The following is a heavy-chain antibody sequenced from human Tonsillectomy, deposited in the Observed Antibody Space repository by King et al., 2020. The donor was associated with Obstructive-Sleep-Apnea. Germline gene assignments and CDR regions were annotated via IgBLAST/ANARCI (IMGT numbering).Heavy chain of an antibody. CDR2: IYPGDSDD. D-gene: IGHD3-22*01. V-gene: IGHV5-51*01. Sequence: VQLVESGAEVKEPGESLKISCKGSGYSFTSYCIGWVRQMPGKGLEGMGIIYPGDSDDRYSPSFQGQVTISADKAIRTAYLQWSRLKASDTAMYYCARRYDTSGYFVSWGQGTLVTVSS. CDR1: GYSFTSYC. CDR3: ARRYDTSGYFVS. J-gene: IGHJ5*02.